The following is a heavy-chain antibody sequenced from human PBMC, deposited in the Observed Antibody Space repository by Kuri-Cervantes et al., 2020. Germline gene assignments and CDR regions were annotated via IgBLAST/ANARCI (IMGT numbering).Heavy chain of an antibody. CDR1: GFTFSSYG. D-gene: IGHD1-26*01. Sequence: GGSLRLSCAASGFTFSSYGMHWVRQAPGKGLEWVAVISYDGSNKYYADSVKGRFTISRDNSKNTPYLQMNSLRAEDTAVYYCARDGSVGADYYYYGMDVWGQGTTVTVSS. CDR2: ISYDGSNK. J-gene: IGHJ6*02. V-gene: IGHV3-30*03. CDR3: ARDGSVGADYYYYGMDV.